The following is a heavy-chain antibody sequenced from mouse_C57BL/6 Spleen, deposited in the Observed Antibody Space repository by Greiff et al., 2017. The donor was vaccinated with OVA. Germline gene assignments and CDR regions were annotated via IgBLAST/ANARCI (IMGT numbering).Heavy chain of an antibody. D-gene: IGHD1-1*01. J-gene: IGHJ4*01. Sequence: EVQLQESGTVLARPGASVKMSCKTSGYTFTSYWMHWVNQRPGQGLEWIGAIYPGNSDTSYNQKFKGKAKLTAVTSASTAYMELSSLTNEDSAVYYCTRGGITTVVDYAMDYWGQGTSVTVSS. CDR1: GYTFTSYW. CDR3: TRGGITTVVDYAMDY. CDR2: IYPGNSDT. V-gene: IGHV1-5*01.